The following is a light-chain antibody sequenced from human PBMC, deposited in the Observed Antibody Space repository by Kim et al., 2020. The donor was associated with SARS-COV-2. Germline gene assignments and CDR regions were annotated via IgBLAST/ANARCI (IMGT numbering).Light chain of an antibody. CDR1: KWGDKY. Sequence: VSPGQTASITWSGDKWGDKYACWYQQKPGPSPVLVIYQDSKRPSGIPERFSGSNSGNTATLTISGTQAMDEADYYCQAWDSSTGVFGGGTQLTVL. CDR3: QAWDSSTGV. V-gene: IGLV3-1*01. CDR2: QDS. J-gene: IGLJ2*01.